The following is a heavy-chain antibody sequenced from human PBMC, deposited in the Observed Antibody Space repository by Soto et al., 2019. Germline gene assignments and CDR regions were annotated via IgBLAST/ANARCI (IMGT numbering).Heavy chain of an antibody. D-gene: IGHD3-10*01. V-gene: IGHV4-4*07. J-gene: IGHJ6*02. CDR3: ARDSVLLWFGELYDYYYGMDV. Sequence: SETLSPTCTVSGGSISSYYWSWVRHSAGKRLEWIGRIYTSGSTNYNPSLKSRVTMSVDTSKNQFSLKLSSVTAADTAVYYCARDSVLLWFGELYDYYYGMDVWGQGTTVTVSS. CDR1: GGSISSYY. CDR2: IYTSGST.